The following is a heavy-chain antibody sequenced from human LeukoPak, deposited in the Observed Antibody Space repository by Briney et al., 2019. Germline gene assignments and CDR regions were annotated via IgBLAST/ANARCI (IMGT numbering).Heavy chain of an antibody. Sequence: GSLRLSCGASGFTFSSYEMNWVRQAPGKGLEWISYISSGGSAIYYADSVKRRFTISRDNAKNSLYLQMNSLRAEDTAVYYCARNDYSSSSYFYWGQGTLVTVSS. D-gene: IGHD6-6*01. V-gene: IGHV3-48*03. J-gene: IGHJ4*02. CDR2: ISSGGSAI. CDR3: ARNDYSSSSYFY. CDR1: GFTFSSYE.